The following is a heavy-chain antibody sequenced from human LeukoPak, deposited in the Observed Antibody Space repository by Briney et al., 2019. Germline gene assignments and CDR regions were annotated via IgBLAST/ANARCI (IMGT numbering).Heavy chain of an antibody. V-gene: IGHV4-31*03. D-gene: IGHD1-26*01. CDR1: GGSISSGGYY. CDR2: IYYSGST. J-gene: IGHJ6*02. CDR3: ARDRVVGATPRYYYYGMDV. Sequence: TLSLTCTASGGSISSGGYYWSWIRQHPGKGLEWIGYIYYSGSTYYNPSLKSRVTISVDTSKNQFSLKLSSVTAADTAVYYCARDRVVGATPRYYYYGMDVWGQGTTVTVSS.